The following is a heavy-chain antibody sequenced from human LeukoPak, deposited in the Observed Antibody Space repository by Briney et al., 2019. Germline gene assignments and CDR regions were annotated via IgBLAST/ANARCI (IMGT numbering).Heavy chain of an antibody. Sequence: PSETLSLTCTVSGGSISSGDYYWSWIRQPPGKGLEWFGYIYYSGSTYYNPSLKSRVTISVDTSKYQFSLKLSSVTAADTAVYYCAGLRFLEWFVDYWGQGTLVTVSS. CDR1: GGSISSGDYY. CDR3: AGLRFLEWFVDY. CDR2: IYYSGST. V-gene: IGHV4-30-4*08. J-gene: IGHJ4*02. D-gene: IGHD3-3*01.